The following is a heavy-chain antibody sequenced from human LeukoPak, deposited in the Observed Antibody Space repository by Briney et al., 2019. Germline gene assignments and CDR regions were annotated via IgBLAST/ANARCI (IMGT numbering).Heavy chain of an antibody. CDR1: GGTFSSYA. V-gene: IGHV1-69*13. J-gene: IGHJ5*02. Sequence: GASVKVSCKASGGTFSSYAISWVRQAPGQGLEWMGGIIPIFGTANYAQKFQGRVTITADESTSTAYMELSSLRSEDTAVYYCAVGGVRGVIRSFVWFDPWGQGTLVTVSS. CDR2: IIPIFGTA. D-gene: IGHD3-10*01. CDR3: AVGGVRGVIRSFVWFDP.